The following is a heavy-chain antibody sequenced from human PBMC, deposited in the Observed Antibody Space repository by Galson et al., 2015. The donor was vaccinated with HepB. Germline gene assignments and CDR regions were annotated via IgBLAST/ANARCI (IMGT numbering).Heavy chain of an antibody. CDR1: GFTFSSYA. CDR2: ISATGGST. CDR3: AKNAGWHEKYFFDY. D-gene: IGHD6-19*01. Sequence: SLRLSCAASGFTFSSYAISWVRQAPGKGLEWVSVISATGGSTYYADSVKGRFTISRDNSKNTLYMQMNSLRAEDTAVYYCAKNAGWHEKYFFDYWGQGTLVTVSS. V-gene: IGHV3-23*01. J-gene: IGHJ4*02.